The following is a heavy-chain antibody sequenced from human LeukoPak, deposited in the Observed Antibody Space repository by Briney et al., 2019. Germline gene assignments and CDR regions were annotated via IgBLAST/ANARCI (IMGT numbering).Heavy chain of an antibody. J-gene: IGHJ4*02. D-gene: IGHD5-18*01. CDR1: GFTFGSYG. CDR2: IWYDGSNK. Sequence: GGSLRLSCAASGFTFGSYGMHWVRQAPGKGLEWVAVIWYDGSNKYYADSVKGRFTISRDNSKNTLYLQMNSLRAEDTAVYYCARDLGYSYGGDYWGQGTLVTVSS. CDR3: ARDLGYSYGGDY. V-gene: IGHV3-33*01.